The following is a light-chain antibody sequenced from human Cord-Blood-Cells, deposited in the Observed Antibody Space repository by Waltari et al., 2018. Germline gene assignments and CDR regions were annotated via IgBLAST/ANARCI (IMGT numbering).Light chain of an antibody. CDR3: SSYTSSSTLV. Sequence: QSALTQPASVSGSPGQSNTISSTGTSSDAGGYNYVSWYQQHPGKAPKLMIYEVSNRPAGVSNRFSGSMSGNTASLTISGLQAEDEADYYCSSYTSSSTLVFGGGTKLTVL. J-gene: IGLJ2*01. CDR2: EVS. CDR1: SSDAGGYNY. V-gene: IGLV2-14*01.